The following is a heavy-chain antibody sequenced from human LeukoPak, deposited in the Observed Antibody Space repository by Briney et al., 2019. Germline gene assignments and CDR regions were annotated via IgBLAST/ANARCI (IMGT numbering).Heavy chain of an antibody. J-gene: IGHJ4*02. CDR1: GFTFDNYA. Sequence: GGSLRLSCAASGFTFDNYAMSWVRQVPGKGLEWVSAVSAGGITHYGDSVRGRFTVSRDNSRNTLYLEMDNLRVEDTAVYYCAKRLYLEELPASFFDHWGQGTLVTVSS. CDR3: AKRLYLEELPASFFDH. CDR2: VSAGGIT. D-gene: IGHD1/OR15-1a*01. V-gene: IGHV3-23*01.